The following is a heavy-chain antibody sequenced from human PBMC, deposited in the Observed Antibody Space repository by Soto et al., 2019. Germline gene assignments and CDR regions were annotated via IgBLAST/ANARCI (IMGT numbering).Heavy chain of an antibody. Sequence: GPTLVKHTQTLTLTCNFSGFSLSEAVMRVSWIRQPPGKPLEWLARIDWADDKFYSTSLETRLTISKDTAKNQVVLSMTNMGPVDSATYFCARDHGDYYFDFWGLGTLVTVAS. CDR1: GFSLSEAVMR. V-gene: IGHV2-70*04. CDR3: ARDHGDYYFDF. J-gene: IGHJ4*02. D-gene: IGHD4-17*01. CDR2: IDWADDK.